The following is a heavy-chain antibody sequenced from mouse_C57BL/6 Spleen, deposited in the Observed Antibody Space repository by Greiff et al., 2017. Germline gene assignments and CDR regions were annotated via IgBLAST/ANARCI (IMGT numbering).Heavy chain of an antibody. CDR3: ARLEGGGAWFAY. CDR2: IDPSDSYT. V-gene: IGHV1-50*01. CDR1: GYTFTSYW. J-gene: IGHJ3*01. Sequence: QVQLQQPGAELVKPGASVKLSCKASGYTFTSYWMQWVKQRPGQGLEWIGEIDPSDSYTNYNQKFKGKATLTVDTSSSTAYMQPSSLTSEDSAVYYFARLEGGGAWFAYWGQGTLVTVSA.